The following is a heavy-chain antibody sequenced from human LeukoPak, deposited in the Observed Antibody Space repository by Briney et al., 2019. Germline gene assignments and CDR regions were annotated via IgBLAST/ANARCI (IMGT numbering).Heavy chain of an antibody. CDR1: GFTFNIYA. D-gene: IGHD1-20*01. V-gene: IGHV3-23*01. J-gene: IGHJ4*02. CDR3: LRDLNWSLDQ. Sequence: GGSLRLSCAASGFTFNIYAMSWFRKAPGKGLEWVSAISASGVSTYYADSVKGRFSISRDNSKSTLYLQMNSLRAEDTAVYYCLRDLNWSLDQWGQGTLVTVSS. CDR2: ISASGVST.